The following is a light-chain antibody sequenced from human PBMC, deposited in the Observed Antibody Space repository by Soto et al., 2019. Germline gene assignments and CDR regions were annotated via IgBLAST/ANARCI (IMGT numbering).Light chain of an antibody. V-gene: IGKV3-15*01. CDR2: AAS. Sequence: EIVMTQSPATLSVSQGERATLSCRASESGYSNLALYQQKPGQAPTLLIFAASTRATVITARFSGSGSGTEFTLTISSLQSEDSAVYYCQQYAKLPLTFGGGTKVEIK. CDR1: ESGYSN. CDR3: QQYAKLPLT. J-gene: IGKJ4*01.